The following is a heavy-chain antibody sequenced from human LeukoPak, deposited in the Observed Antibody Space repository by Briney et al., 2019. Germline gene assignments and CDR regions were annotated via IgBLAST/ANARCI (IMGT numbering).Heavy chain of an antibody. V-gene: IGHV1-2*02. J-gene: IGHJ4*02. CDR2: INPNSGGT. Sequence: ASVKVSCKASVYTFTGYYMHWVRQAPGQGLEWMGWINPNSGGTNYAQKFQGRVTMTRDTSISTAYMELSRLRSDDTAVYYCARAFSSGWSNRGRGFDYWGQGTLVTVSS. CDR3: ARAFSSGWSNRGRGFDY. CDR1: VYTFTGYY. D-gene: IGHD6-19*01.